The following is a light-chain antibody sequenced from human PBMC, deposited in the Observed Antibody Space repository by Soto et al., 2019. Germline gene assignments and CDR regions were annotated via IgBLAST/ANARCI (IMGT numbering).Light chain of an antibody. CDR3: QQFFNRPFT. CDR1: QSISTY. V-gene: IGKV1-39*01. J-gene: IGKJ3*01. CDR2: GAS. Sequence: DIQMTQSPSSLSASVGDRVTISCRTSQSISTYLNWYQQKPGKAPKVLIYGASLQSGVPSRFSGSGSGTDFTLTINNLEPEDFATYYCQQFFNRPFTFGPGTKVDIK.